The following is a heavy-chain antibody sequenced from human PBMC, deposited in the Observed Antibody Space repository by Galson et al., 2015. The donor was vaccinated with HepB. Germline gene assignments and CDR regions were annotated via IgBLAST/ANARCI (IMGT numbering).Heavy chain of an antibody. D-gene: IGHD6-13*01. V-gene: IGHV5-10-1*01. CDR3: ASRSSTFLYYGMDV. Sequence: QSGAEVKKPGESLRISCKGSGYSFTSNWINWVRQMPGKGLEWMGRIDPSDSYTNYSPSFQGHVTISADKSIITAYLQWSSLKASDTAMYYCASRSSTFLYYGMDVWGQGTTVTVSS. CDR2: IDPSDSYT. CDR1: GYSFTSNW. J-gene: IGHJ6*02.